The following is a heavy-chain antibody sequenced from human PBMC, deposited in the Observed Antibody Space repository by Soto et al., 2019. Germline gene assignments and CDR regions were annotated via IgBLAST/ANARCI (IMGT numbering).Heavy chain of an antibody. CDR2: ISGSGGST. D-gene: IGHD2-15*01. CDR3: AKSSYHLVVVVAATPPYVAFDI. CDR1: GFTFSSYA. Sequence: GGSLRLSCAASGFTFSSYAMSWVRQAPGKGLEWVSAISGSGGSTYYADSVKGRFTISRDNSKNTLYLQMNSLRAEDTAVYYCAKSSYHLVVVVAATPPYVAFDIWGQGTMVTVSS. V-gene: IGHV3-23*01. J-gene: IGHJ3*02.